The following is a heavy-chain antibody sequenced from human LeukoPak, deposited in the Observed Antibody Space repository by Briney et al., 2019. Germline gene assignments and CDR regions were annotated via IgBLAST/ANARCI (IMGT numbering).Heavy chain of an antibody. Sequence: GGSLRLSCAASGFTFSSYAMSLVRQAPGKGLEWVSAISGSGGSTYYADSVKGRFTISRDNSKNTLYLQMNSLRAEDTAVYYCAKIQWLVRSHFDYWGQGTLVTVSS. CDR1: GFTFSSYA. CDR2: ISGSGGST. D-gene: IGHD6-19*01. V-gene: IGHV3-23*01. CDR3: AKIQWLVRSHFDY. J-gene: IGHJ4*02.